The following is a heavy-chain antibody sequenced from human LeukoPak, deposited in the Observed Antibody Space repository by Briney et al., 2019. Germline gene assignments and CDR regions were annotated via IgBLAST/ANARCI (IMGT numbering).Heavy chain of an antibody. J-gene: IGHJ4*02. D-gene: IGHD3-9*01. V-gene: IGHV4-39*01. CDR2: IYYSGST. Sequence: PSDTLSLTCTVSGGSISSSSYYWGWIRQPPGKGLEWIECIYYSGSTYYNPSLKSRVTISVDTSKNQFSLKLSSVTVADTAVYYCARLARYYDILTGSLDYWGQGTLVTVTS. CDR1: GGSISSSSYY. CDR3: ARLARYYDILTGSLDY.